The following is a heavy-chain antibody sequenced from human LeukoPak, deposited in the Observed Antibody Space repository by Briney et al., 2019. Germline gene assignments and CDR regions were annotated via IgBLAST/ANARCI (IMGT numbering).Heavy chain of an antibody. CDR1: GFTFSSYS. Sequence: GGSLRLSCAASGFTFSSYSMNWVRQAPGKGLEWVSYISSSSSTIYYADSVKGRFTISRDNAKNSLYLQMNSLRAEDTAVYYCAKSLGQWFGELQAWGQGTLVTVSS. V-gene: IGHV3-48*01. D-gene: IGHD3-10*01. CDR2: ISSSSSTI. CDR3: AKSLGQWFGELQA. J-gene: IGHJ5*02.